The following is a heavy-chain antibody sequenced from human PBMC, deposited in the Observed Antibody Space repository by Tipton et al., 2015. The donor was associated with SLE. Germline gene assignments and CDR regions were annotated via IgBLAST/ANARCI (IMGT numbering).Heavy chain of an antibody. D-gene: IGHD3-10*01. V-gene: IGHV4-4*07. CDR1: GDSISRNF. J-gene: IGHJ5*02. CDR2: FYLSGGA. CDR3: ARESGSGNFGNWFDP. Sequence: TLSLTCSVSGDSISRNFWSWIRQPAGKGLGWIGRFYLSGGATYNPSLRRRVSLSGDTSKNQFSLRVTSVTAADTAMYYCARESGSGNFGNWFDPWGRGILVTVSS.